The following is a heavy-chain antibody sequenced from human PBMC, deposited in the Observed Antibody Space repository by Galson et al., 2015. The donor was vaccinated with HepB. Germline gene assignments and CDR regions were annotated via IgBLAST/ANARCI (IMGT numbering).Heavy chain of an antibody. CDR3: ARGGVDTAMGSHLYYGMDV. Sequence: SVKVSCKASGFTFTSSAMQWVRQARGQRLEWIGWIVVGSGNTNYAQKFQERVTITRDMSTSTAYMELRSLRSDDTAVYYCARGGVDTAMGSHLYYGMDVWGQGTTVTVSS. V-gene: IGHV1-58*02. D-gene: IGHD5-18*01. CDR2: IVVGSGNT. J-gene: IGHJ6*02. CDR1: GFTFTSSA.